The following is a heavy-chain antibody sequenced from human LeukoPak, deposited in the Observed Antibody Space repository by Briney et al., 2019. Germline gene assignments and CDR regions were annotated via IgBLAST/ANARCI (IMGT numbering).Heavy chain of an antibody. CDR3: ARRGYSSSWVGTWFDP. J-gene: IGHJ5*02. Sequence: SETLSLTCAVSGGSISSSNWWSWVRQPPGKGLEWIGEIYHSGSTNYNPSLKSRVTISVDKSKNQFSLKLSSVTAADTAVYYCARRGYSSSWVGTWFDPWGQGTLVTVSS. CDR2: IYHSGST. CDR1: GGSISSSNW. V-gene: IGHV4-4*02. D-gene: IGHD6-13*01.